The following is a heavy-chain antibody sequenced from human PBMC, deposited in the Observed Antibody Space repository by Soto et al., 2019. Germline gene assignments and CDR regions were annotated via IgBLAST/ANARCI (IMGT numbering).Heavy chain of an antibody. CDR3: ARTKTDYDFWRPPRGRGMDV. J-gene: IGHJ6*02. V-gene: IGHV4-30-4*01. CDR2: IYYSGST. CDR1: GGSISSGDYY. D-gene: IGHD3-3*01. Sequence: PSETLSLTCTVSGGSISSGDYYWSWIRQPPGKGLEWIGYIYYSGSTYYNPSLKSRVTISVDTSKNQFSLKLSSVTAADTAVYYCARTKTDYDFWRPPRGRGMDVWGQGTTVTVSS.